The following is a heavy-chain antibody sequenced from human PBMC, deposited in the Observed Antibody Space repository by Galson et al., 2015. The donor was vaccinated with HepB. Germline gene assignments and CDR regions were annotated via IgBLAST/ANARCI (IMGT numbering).Heavy chain of an antibody. J-gene: IGHJ4*02. V-gene: IGHV3-49*04. CDR3: TRDTLLWFGEAN. D-gene: IGHD3-10*01. CDR2: IRSKAYGGTT. Sequence: SLRLSCAASGFTFGDYAMSWVRQAPGQGLEWVGFIRSKAYGGTTEYAASVKGRFTISRDDSKSIAYLQMNSLKTEDTAVYYCTRDTLLWFGEANWGQGTLVTVSS. CDR1: GFTFGDYA.